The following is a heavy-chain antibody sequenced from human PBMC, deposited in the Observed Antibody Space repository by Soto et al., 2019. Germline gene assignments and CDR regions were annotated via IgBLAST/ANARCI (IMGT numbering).Heavy chain of an antibody. CDR2: ISGSGGST. V-gene: IGHV3-23*01. D-gene: IGHD5-18*01. J-gene: IGHJ4*02. CDR1: GFTFSSYA. Sequence: GGSLRLSCAASGFTFSSYAMSWVRQAPGKGLEWVSAISGSGGSTYYADSVKGRFTNSRDNSKNTLYLQMNSLRAEDTAVYYCAKGGCGYSYGSDCAIDYWGQGTLVTVSS. CDR3: AKGGCGYSYGSDCAIDY.